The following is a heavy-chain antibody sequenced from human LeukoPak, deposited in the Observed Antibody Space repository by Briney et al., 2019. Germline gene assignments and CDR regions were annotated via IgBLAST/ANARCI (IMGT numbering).Heavy chain of an antibody. J-gene: IGHJ4*02. CDR3: ARHSGNFDY. V-gene: IGHV4-59*08. D-gene: IGHD3-10*01. Sequence: SETLSLACTVSGGSISSYYWSWIRQPPGKGLEWIGYIYYSGSTNYNPSLKSRVTISVDTSKNQFSLKLSSVTAADTAVYYCARHSGNFDYWGQGTLVTVSS. CDR2: IYYSGST. CDR1: GGSISSYY.